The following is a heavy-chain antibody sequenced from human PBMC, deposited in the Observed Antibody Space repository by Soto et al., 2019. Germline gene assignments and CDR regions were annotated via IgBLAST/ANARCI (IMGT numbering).Heavy chain of an antibody. CDR1: GYTFTSYT. V-gene: IGHV1-3*01. CDR2: IHAGNGNT. D-gene: IGHD1-26*01. Sequence: VASVKVSCKASGYTFTSYTVHWVRQAPGQRLEWMGWIHAGNGNTKYSQSFQDKITITRDTSASTVFMEMSSLTFDDTAVYYCARRIDPDYWGQGTLVTVSS. CDR3: ARRIDPDY. J-gene: IGHJ4*02.